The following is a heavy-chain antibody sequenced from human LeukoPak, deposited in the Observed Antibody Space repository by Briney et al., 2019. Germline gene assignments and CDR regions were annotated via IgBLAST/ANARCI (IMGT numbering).Heavy chain of an antibody. J-gene: IGHJ4*02. CDR1: GGSFSGYY. CDR3: ARGLMITFGGVTQPVDY. V-gene: IGHV4-34*01. Sequence: PSETLSLTCAVYGGSFSGYYWSWIRQPPGKGLEWIGEINHSGSTNYNPSLKSRVTISVDTSKNQFSLKLSSVTAADTAMYYCARGLMITFGGVTQPVDYWGQGTLVTVSS. D-gene: IGHD3-16*01. CDR2: INHSGST.